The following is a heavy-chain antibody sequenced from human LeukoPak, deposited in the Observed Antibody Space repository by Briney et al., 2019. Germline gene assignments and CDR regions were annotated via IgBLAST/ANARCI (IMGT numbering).Heavy chain of an antibody. D-gene: IGHD6-13*01. CDR1: GFTFSDYY. Sequence: GGSLRLSCAASGFTFSDYYMSWIRQAPGKGLEWVSYISSSGSTIYYADSEKGRFTISRDNAKNSLYLQMNSLRAEDTAVYYCARGWGEQQLTPADPWGQGTLVTVSS. J-gene: IGHJ5*02. CDR2: ISSSGSTI. CDR3: ARGWGEQQLTPADP. V-gene: IGHV3-11*01.